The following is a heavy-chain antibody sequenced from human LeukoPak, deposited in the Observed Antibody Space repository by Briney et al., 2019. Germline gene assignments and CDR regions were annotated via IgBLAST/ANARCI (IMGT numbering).Heavy chain of an antibody. J-gene: IGHJ4*02. CDR3: ARHFLGASSGWLGFDY. V-gene: IGHV4-39*01. D-gene: IGHD6-19*01. Sequence: PSETLSLTCTVSGGSVSSSRYYWGWIRQPPGKGLEWIGSIYYSGSTYYNPSLKSRVTISVDTSKNHFSLKLSSVTAADTAVYYCARHFLGASSGWLGFDYWGQGALVTVSS. CDR2: IYYSGST. CDR1: GGSVSSSRYY.